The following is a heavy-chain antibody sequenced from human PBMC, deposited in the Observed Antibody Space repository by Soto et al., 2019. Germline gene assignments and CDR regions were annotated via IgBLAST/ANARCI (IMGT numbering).Heavy chain of an antibody. Sequence: QVQLVQSGAEVKKPGSSVKVSCKASGGTFSSYAISWVRQAPGQGLEWMGGIIPIFGTANYAQKFQGRVTITADESTSTAYMELSSLRSEDTAVYYCARGKGGERWELPYSYYYCGMDVWGQGTTVTVSS. D-gene: IGHD1-26*01. CDR3: ARGKGGERWELPYSYYYCGMDV. V-gene: IGHV1-69*01. J-gene: IGHJ6*02. CDR1: GGTFSSYA. CDR2: IIPIFGTA.